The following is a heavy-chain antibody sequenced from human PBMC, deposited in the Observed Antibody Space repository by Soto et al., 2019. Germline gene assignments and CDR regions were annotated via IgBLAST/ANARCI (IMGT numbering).Heavy chain of an antibody. CDR2: IYSGGTT. CDR1: GFTVSSNY. D-gene: IGHD3-16*01. V-gene: IGHV3-53*04. CDR3: ARGRGPYYMDV. J-gene: IGHJ6*03. Sequence: LRLSCAASGFTVSSNYMSWVRQAPGKGLEWVSVIYSGGTTYYADSVKGRFTISRHNSQNTLYLQMNSLRAEDTAVYYCARGRGPYYMDVWGKGTTVTVSS.